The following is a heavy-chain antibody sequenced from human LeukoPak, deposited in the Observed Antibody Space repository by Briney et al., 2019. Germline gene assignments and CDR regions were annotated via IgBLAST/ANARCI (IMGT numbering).Heavy chain of an antibody. Sequence: SSQTLSLTCTVSGGSISSGGYYWSWIRQHPGKGLEWIGYIYYSGSTYYNPSLKSRVTISVDTSKNQFSLKLSSVTAADTAVYYCAREYYYGSGSYSDYWGQGTLVTVSS. CDR3: AREYYYGSGSYSDY. J-gene: IGHJ4*02. V-gene: IGHV4-31*03. CDR2: IYYSGST. D-gene: IGHD3-10*01. CDR1: GGSISSGGYY.